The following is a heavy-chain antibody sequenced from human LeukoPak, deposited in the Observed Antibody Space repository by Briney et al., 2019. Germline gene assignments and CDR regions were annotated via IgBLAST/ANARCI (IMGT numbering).Heavy chain of an antibody. CDR3: ARGRAFRGVIKFYYYMDV. Sequence: PSETLSLTCGVYGGSFSGYYWSWIRPPPGKGLEWIGEINYSGSTNYNPSLKSRVTISVDTSKKQFSLRLSSVTAADTAVYYCARGRAFRGVIKFYYYMDVWGKGTTVTVSS. CDR2: INYSGST. D-gene: IGHD3-10*01. J-gene: IGHJ6*03. CDR1: GGSFSGYY. V-gene: IGHV4-34*01.